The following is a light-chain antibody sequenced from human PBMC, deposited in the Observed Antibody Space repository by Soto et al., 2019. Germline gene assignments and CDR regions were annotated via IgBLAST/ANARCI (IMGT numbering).Light chain of an antibody. J-gene: IGLJ2*01. CDR2: STS. CDR1: TGAVTSGYY. Sequence: QAVVTQEPSLTVSPGGTVTLTCASSTGAVTSGYYPNWFQQKPGQAPRVLIYSTSNKYSWTPARFSGSLLGGKAALTLSGVLPEDEAEYYCLLYYGGQLGVFGGGTKVTVL. CDR3: LLYYGGQLGV. V-gene: IGLV7-43*01.